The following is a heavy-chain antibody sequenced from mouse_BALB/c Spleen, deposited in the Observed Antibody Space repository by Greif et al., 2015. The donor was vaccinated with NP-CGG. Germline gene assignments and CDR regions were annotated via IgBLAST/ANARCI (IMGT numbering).Heavy chain of an antibody. CDR2: IYPGDGDT. CDR3: AREDYGTRNFDV. V-gene: IGHV1-80*01. D-gene: IGHD1-1*01. CDR1: GYAFSSYW. Sequence: QVQLKQSGAELVRPGSSVKISCKASGYAFSSYWMNWVKQRPGQGLEWIGQIYPGDGDTNYNGKFKGKATLTADKSSSTAYMQLSSLTSEDSAVYFCAREDYGTRNFDVWGAGTTVTVSS. J-gene: IGHJ1*01.